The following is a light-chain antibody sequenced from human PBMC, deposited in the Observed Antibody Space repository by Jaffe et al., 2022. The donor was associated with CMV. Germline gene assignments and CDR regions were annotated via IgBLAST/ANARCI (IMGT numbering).Light chain of an antibody. J-gene: IGKJ2*01. V-gene: IGKV4-1*01. Sequence: DIVMTQSPESLAVSLGERATINCKSSQSVFYNTNNKNFIAWYQQKPGQPPKLLIYWASTRESGVPDRFSGSESGTDFTLTISSLQAEDVAVYYCQQYYTIPHTFGRGTKLEI. CDR3: QQYYTIPHT. CDR2: WAS. CDR1: QSVFYNTNNKNF.